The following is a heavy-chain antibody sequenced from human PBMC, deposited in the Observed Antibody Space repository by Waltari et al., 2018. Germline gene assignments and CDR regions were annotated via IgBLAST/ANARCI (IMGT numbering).Heavy chain of an antibody. J-gene: IGHJ4*02. CDR2: IYHSGST. D-gene: IGHD5-12*01. V-gene: IGHV4-38-2*01. CDR3: ARTGFADGSDDY. Sequence: QVHLQESGPGLVKPSETLSLTCAVSGYSINSGYYWGWIRQPPGKGLEWIGTIYHSGSTYYNPSIKSRVTISVDTSKNQFSLRLSSVTAADTAVYYCARTGFADGSDDYWGQGTLVTVSS. CDR1: GYSINSGYY.